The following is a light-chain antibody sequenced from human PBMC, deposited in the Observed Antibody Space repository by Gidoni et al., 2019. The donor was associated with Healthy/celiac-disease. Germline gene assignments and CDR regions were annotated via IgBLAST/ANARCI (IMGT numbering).Light chain of an antibody. CDR3: QQYNSYSGLT. CDR2: KAS. V-gene: IGKV1-5*03. J-gene: IGKJ3*01. Sequence: DIQLTQSPSTLSASVGDRVTITCRASQSISSWLAWYQQKPGKAPKLLIYKASSLESGVPSRVSGSGSGTEFTLTISSLQPDDFATYYCQQYNSYSGLTFGPXTKVDIK. CDR1: QSISSW.